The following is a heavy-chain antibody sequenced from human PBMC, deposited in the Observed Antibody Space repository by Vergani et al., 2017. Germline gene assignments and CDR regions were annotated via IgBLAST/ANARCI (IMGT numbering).Heavy chain of an antibody. J-gene: IGHJ3*02. D-gene: IGHD2-15*01. CDR1: GGPFSSYA. CDR3: ARDRDVVVVAPCAFDI. CDR2: IIPIFGTA. Sequence: QVQLVQSGAEVKKPGSSVKVSCKASGGPFSSYAISWVRQAPGQGLEWMGRIIPIFGTANYAQKFQGRVTITADESTSTAYMELSSLRSEDTAVYYCARDRDVVVVAPCAFDIWGQGTMVTVSS. V-gene: IGHV1-69*18.